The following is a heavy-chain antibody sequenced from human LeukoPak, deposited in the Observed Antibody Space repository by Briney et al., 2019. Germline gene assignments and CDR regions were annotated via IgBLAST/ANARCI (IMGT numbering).Heavy chain of an antibody. D-gene: IGHD3-22*01. J-gene: IGHJ1*01. Sequence: GESLKISCKGSGYSFISYWIGWVRQMPGKGLEWMGIIDPGDSDTRYSPSFQGQVTISVDKSISTAYLQWSSLQASDTAMYYCARQDYYDSSARVYFLHWGQGTLVTVSS. CDR3: ARQDYYDSSARVYFLH. CDR2: IDPGDSDT. V-gene: IGHV5-51*01. CDR1: GYSFISYW.